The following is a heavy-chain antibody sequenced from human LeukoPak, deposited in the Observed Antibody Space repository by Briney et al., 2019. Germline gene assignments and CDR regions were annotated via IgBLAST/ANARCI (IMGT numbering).Heavy chain of an antibody. J-gene: IGHJ4*02. Sequence: GGSLRLSCAVSGFTVSSSYMSWVRQAPGKGLEWVSVIYSGGSIYYADSVKGRFTISRDNSKNTLYRQMNSLRVDDTAVYYCASSSSWDKFDNWGQGTLVTVSS. CDR3: ASSSSWDKFDN. CDR1: GFTVSSSY. CDR2: IYSGGSI. V-gene: IGHV3-53*01. D-gene: IGHD6-13*01.